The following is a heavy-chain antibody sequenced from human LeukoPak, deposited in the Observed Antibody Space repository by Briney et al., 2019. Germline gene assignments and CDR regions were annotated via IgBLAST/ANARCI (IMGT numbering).Heavy chain of an antibody. CDR2: INHSGST. J-gene: IGHJ4*02. D-gene: IGHD5-12*01. CDR1: GVSFRGFY. Sequence: SETLSLTCAVYGVSFRGFYWIWIRQTSGKGLEWIGEINHSGSTNYNPSLKSRVTMSVNTSKNQFSLNLRSMTAADAGIYYCAREDIAGRVTTILPYWGQGTPVTVSS. CDR3: AREDIAGRVTTILPY. V-gene: IGHV4-34*01.